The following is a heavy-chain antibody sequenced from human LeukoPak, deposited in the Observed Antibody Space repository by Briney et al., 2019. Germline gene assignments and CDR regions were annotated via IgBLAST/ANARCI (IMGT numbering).Heavy chain of an antibody. V-gene: IGHV3-20*04. CDR2: INWNGGST. CDR1: GFTFDDYG. D-gene: IGHD6-13*01. Sequence: GGSLRLSCAASGFTFDDYGMSWVRQAPGKGLEWVSGINWNGGSTGYADSVKGRFTIPRDNAKNSLYLQMNSLRAEDTASYYCARSAAAPYYYYYYMDVWGKGTTVTVSS. J-gene: IGHJ6*03. CDR3: ARSAAAPYYYYYYMDV.